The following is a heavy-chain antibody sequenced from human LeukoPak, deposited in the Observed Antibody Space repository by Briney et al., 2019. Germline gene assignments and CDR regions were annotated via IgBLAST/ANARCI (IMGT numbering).Heavy chain of an antibody. J-gene: IGHJ4*02. CDR3: ARQPSIYYDSSGYVDY. V-gene: IGHV4-39*01. CDR2: IYYSGST. D-gene: IGHD3-22*01. Sequence: SETLSLTCTVSGGSISSSSYYGGWIRQPPGKGLEGIGSIYYSGSTYYNPSLKSRVTISVDTSKNQFSLKLSSVTAADTAVYYCARQPSIYYDSSGYVDYWGESTLVTVSS. CDR1: GGSISSSSYY.